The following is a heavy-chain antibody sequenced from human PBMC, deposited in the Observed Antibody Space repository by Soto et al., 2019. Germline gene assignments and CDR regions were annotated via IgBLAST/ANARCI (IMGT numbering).Heavy chain of an antibody. D-gene: IGHD2-15*01. CDR2: INHSGST. CDR3: ARRKGGSYYYYYGMDV. Sequence: SETLSLTCAVYGGSFSGYYWSWIRQPPGKGLEWIGEINHSGSTNYNPSLKGRVTISVDTSKNQFSLKLSSVTAADTAVYYCARRKGGSYYYYYGMDVWGQGTTVTAP. CDR1: GGSFSGYY. V-gene: IGHV4-34*01. J-gene: IGHJ6*02.